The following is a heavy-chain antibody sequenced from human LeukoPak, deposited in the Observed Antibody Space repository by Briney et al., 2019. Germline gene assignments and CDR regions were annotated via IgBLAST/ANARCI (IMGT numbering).Heavy chain of an antibody. CDR1: GYTFTSYA. J-gene: IGHJ4*02. Sequence: ASVKVSCKASGYTFTSYAMHWVRQAPGQGLEWMGWINTNTGNPTYAQGFTGRFVFSLDTSVSTAYLQISSLKAEDAAVYYCARDHYGDFSHLDYWGQGTLVTVSS. D-gene: IGHD4-17*01. CDR2: INTNTGNP. CDR3: ARDHYGDFSHLDY. V-gene: IGHV7-4-1*02.